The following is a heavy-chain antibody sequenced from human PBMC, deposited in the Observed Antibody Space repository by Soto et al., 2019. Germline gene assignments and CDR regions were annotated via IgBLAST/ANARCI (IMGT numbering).Heavy chain of an antibody. D-gene: IGHD1-1*01. J-gene: IGHJ6*03. V-gene: IGHV3-21*01. CDR2: ISSSSSYI. CDR1: GFTFSSYS. CDR3: ASYGNNWNDDEDYYYMDV. Sequence: GGSLRLSCAASGFTFSSYSMNWVRQAPGKGLEWVSSISSSSSYIYYADSVKGRFTISRDNAKNSLYLQMNSLRAEDTAVYYCASYGNNWNDDEDYYYMDVWDKGTTVTVSS.